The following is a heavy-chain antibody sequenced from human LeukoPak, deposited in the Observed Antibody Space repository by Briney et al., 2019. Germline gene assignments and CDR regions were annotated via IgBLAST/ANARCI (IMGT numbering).Heavy chain of an antibody. CDR2: INHSGST. CDR3: ARGPCIPYAFDI. CDR1: GGSFSGYY. J-gene: IGHJ3*02. Sequence: SETLSLTCAVYGGSFSGYYWSWIRQPPGKGLEWIGEINHSGSTNYNPSLKSRVTISVDTSKNQFSLKLSSVTAADTAVYYCARGPCIPYAFDIWGQGTMVTVSS. V-gene: IGHV4-34*01. D-gene: IGHD2-8*01.